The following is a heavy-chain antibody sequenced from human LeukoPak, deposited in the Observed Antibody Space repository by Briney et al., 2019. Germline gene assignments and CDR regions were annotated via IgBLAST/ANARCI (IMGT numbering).Heavy chain of an antibody. CDR1: GGTFSSYA. J-gene: IGHJ5*02. Sequence: SVKVSCKASGGTFSSYAISWVRQAPGQGLEWMGGIIPIFGTANYAQKFQGRVTITADESTSTAYMELSSLRSEDTAVYYCASHPTTVTTRYNWFDPWGQGTLVTVSS. CDR3: ASHPTTVTTRYNWFDP. D-gene: IGHD4-17*01. V-gene: IGHV1-69*13. CDR2: IIPIFGTA.